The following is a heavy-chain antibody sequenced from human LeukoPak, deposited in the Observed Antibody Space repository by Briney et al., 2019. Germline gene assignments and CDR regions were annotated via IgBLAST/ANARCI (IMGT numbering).Heavy chain of an antibody. CDR2: INHSGST. CDR3: ASSADYGSGSYYFDY. Sequence: PSETLSLTCAVYGGSFSGYYWSWIRQPPGKGLEWIGEINHSGSTNYNPSLKSRVTISVDTSKNQFSLKLSSVTAADTAVYYCASSADYGSGSYYFDYWGQGTLVTVSS. J-gene: IGHJ4*02. CDR1: GGSFSGYY. V-gene: IGHV4-34*01. D-gene: IGHD3-10*01.